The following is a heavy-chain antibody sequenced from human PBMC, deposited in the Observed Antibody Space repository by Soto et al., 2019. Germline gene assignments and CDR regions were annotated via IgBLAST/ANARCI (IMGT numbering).Heavy chain of an antibody. CDR2: IIPMFGIA. D-gene: IGHD2-2*01. V-gene: IGHV1-69*04. J-gene: IGHJ6*02. CDR3: ARDSGRSDVVPAAISAMDV. CDR1: GGTFDRDS. Sequence: SVKASWKGSGGTFDRDSSTWLRQAPGQGLEWMGRIIPMFGIASYAQNFQGRVTITADKSTSTAYMELSSLRSEDTAVYYCARDSGRSDVVPAAISAMDVWGQ.